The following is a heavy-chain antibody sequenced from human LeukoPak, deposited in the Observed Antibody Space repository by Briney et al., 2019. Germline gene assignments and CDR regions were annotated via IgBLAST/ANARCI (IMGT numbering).Heavy chain of an antibody. Sequence: ASVKVSCKASGYTFTGYYMHWVRQAPGQGLEWMGWINPNSGGTNYAQKFQGRVTMTRDTSISTAYMELSRLRSDDTAVYYCARSSGSSGYYYAPIDYWGQGTLVTVSS. D-gene: IGHD3-22*01. CDR1: GYTFTGYY. CDR3: ARSSGSSGYYYAPIDY. J-gene: IGHJ4*02. CDR2: INPNSGGT. V-gene: IGHV1-2*02.